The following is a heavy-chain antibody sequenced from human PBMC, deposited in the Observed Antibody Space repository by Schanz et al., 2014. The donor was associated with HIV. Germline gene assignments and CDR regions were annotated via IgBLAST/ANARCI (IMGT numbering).Heavy chain of an antibody. J-gene: IGHJ6*02. Sequence: QVQLVESGGGVVQPGRSLRLSCAASGFIFSRYGMYWVRQAPGKGLEWVAIISFDGSNKYYADSVKGRFTISRDNSKKTLYLQMNSLRADDTAVYYCARDVSYDSSGYYSDYYYGMDVWGQGTTVTVSS. CDR1: GFIFSRYG. V-gene: IGHV3-30*19. D-gene: IGHD3-22*01. CDR2: ISFDGSNK. CDR3: ARDVSYDSSGYYSDYYYGMDV.